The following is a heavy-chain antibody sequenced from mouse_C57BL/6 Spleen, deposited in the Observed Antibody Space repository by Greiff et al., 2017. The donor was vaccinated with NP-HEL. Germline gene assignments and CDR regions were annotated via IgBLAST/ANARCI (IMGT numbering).Heavy chain of an antibody. D-gene: IGHD3-2*02. J-gene: IGHJ2*01. V-gene: IGHV5-9*01. Sequence: EVNLVESGGGLVKPGGSLKLSCAASGFTFSSYTMSWVRQTPEKRLEWVATISGGGGNTYYPDSVKGRFTISRDNAKNTLYLQMSSLRSEDTALYYCARDSSGPLDYWGQGTTLTVSS. CDR2: ISGGGGNT. CDR3: ARDSSGPLDY. CDR1: GFTFSSYT.